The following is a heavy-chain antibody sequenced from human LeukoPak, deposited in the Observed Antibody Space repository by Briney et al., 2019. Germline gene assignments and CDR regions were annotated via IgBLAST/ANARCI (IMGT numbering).Heavy chain of an antibody. J-gene: IGHJ4*02. Sequence: ASVKVSCKASGGTFSSYAISWVRQAPGQGLEWMGWINPNSGGTNYAQKFQGRVTMTRDTSISTAYMELSRLRSDDTAVYYCARGGDVLLWFGELVDYWGQGTLVTVSS. V-gene: IGHV1-2*02. CDR1: GGTFSSYA. D-gene: IGHD3-10*01. CDR2: INPNSGGT. CDR3: ARGGDVLLWFGELVDY.